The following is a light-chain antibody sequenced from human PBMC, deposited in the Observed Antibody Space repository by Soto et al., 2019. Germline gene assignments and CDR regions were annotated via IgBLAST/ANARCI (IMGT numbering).Light chain of an antibody. CDR3: AAWDDSLNGPV. CDR2: SNN. V-gene: IGLV1-44*01. Sequence: QSVLTQPPSASGTPGQRVTISCSGSSSNIGSNTVNWYQQLPRTAPKLLIYSNNQRPSGVPDRFSGSKSGTSASLAISGLQSEDEADHFCAAWDDSLNGPVFGGGTKLTVL. CDR1: SSNIGSNT. J-gene: IGLJ2*01.